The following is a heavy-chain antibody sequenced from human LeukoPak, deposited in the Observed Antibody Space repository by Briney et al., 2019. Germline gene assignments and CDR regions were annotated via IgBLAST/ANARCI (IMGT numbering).Heavy chain of an antibody. CDR2: IYPDDSDT. CDR3: ASGNDPRNWFDP. CDR1: GYSFTTHW. Sequence: GESLKISCEGSGYSFTTHWIGWVRQMPGEGLEWMGIIYPDDSDTRYIPSFQGQVTISVDKSISTAYLQWSSLKASGTAIYYCASGNDPRNWFDPWGQGTLVTVSS. D-gene: IGHD5-12*01. V-gene: IGHV5-51*01. J-gene: IGHJ5*02.